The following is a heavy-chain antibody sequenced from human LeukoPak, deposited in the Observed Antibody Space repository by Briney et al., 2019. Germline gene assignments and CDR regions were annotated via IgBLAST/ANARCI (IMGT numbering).Heavy chain of an antibody. CDR1: GGSISSSSYY. D-gene: IGHD3-3*01. J-gene: IGHJ4*02. V-gene: IGHV4-39*01. Sequence: PSETLSLTCTVSGGSISSSSYYWGWIRQPPGKGLEWIGSIYYSGSTYYNPSLKSRVTISVDTSKNQFSLKLSSVTAADTAVYYCARQTITMESDYFDYWGQGTLVTVSS. CDR2: IYYSGST. CDR3: ARQTITMESDYFDY.